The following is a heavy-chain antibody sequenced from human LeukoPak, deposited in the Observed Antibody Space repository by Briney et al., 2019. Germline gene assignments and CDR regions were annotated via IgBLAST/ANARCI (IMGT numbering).Heavy chain of an antibody. J-gene: IGHJ4*02. D-gene: IGHD6-19*01. CDR2: IYSGGST. CDR1: GFTVSSNY. V-gene: IGHV3-66*01. CDR3: ARKMAVAGTPDY. Sequence: GGSLRLSCAASGFTVSSNYMSWVRQAPGKGLEWVSVIYSGGSTYYADSVKGRFTISRDNSKNTLYLQMNSLRAEDTAVYYCARKMAVAGTPDYWGQGTLVTVSS.